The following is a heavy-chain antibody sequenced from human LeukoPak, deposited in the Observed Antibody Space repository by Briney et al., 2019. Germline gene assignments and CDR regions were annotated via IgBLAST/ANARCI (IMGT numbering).Heavy chain of an antibody. J-gene: IGHJ4*02. CDR2: ISGSGGGT. CDR1: GITLSNYA. D-gene: IGHD3-22*01. Sequence: PGGSLRLTCAVSGITLSNYAMSWVRQAPGKGLEWVAGISGSGGGTHYADSVKGWFTISRDNPKNTLYLQMNNLRAGDTAVYFCARRGVVIRVILVGFHKEAYYFDSWGQGALVTVSS. V-gene: IGHV3-23*01. CDR3: ARRGVVIRVILVGFHKEAYYFDS.